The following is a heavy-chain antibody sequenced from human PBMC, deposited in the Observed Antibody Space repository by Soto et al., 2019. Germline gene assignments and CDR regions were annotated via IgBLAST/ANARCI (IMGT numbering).Heavy chain of an antibody. CDR3: ARHVYYDILKKNS. V-gene: IGHV5-51*01. CDR1: AYSFANYW. D-gene: IGHD3-9*01. CDR2: IYPGNSDP. Sequence: PGESLKISCKGSAYSFANYWIGWVRQMPGKGLEWVGVIYPGNSDPRYSPSFQGQVTISADKSISTAYLEWSSLKASDTAMYYCARHVYYDILKKNSWGQGTLLTVSS. J-gene: IGHJ4*02.